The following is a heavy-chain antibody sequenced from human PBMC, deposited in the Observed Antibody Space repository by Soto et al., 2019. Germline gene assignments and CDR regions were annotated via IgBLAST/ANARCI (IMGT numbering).Heavy chain of an antibody. V-gene: IGHV3-33*01. D-gene: IGHD3-22*01. Sequence: GGSLRLSCAASGFTFSSYGMHWVRQAPGKGLEWVAVIWYDGSNKYYADSVKGRFTISRDNSKNTLYLQMNSLRAGDTAVYYCARGSDRSGYSWESGAFDIWGQGTMVTVSS. CDR2: IWYDGSNK. CDR1: GFTFSSYG. J-gene: IGHJ3*02. CDR3: ARGSDRSGYSWESGAFDI.